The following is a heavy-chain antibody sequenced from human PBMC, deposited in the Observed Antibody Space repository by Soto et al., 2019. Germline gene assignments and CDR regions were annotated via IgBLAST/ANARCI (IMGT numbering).Heavy chain of an antibody. CDR2: INSDGSST. CDR1: GFTFSSYW. V-gene: IGHV3-74*01. Sequence: GGSLRLSCAASGFTFSSYWMHWVRQAPGKGLVWVSRINSDGSSTSYADSVKGRFTISRDNAKNTLYLQMNSLRAEDTAVYYCARDSGYCSGGSCYSSNMDVWGKGTTVTVSS. J-gene: IGHJ6*03. CDR3: ARDSGYCSGGSCYSSNMDV. D-gene: IGHD2-15*01.